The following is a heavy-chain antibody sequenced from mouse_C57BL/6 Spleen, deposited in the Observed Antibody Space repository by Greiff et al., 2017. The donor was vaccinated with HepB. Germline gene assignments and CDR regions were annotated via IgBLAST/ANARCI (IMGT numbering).Heavy chain of an antibody. V-gene: IGHV5-6*01. J-gene: IGHJ1*03. Sequence: EVKLMESGGDLVKPGGSLKLSCAASGFTFSSYGMSWVRQTPDKRLEWVATICSGGSYTYYPDSVKGRFTISRDNAKNTLYLQMSSLKSEDTAMYYCARHYGSSYDWYFDVWGTGTTVTVSS. D-gene: IGHD1-1*01. CDR2: ICSGGSYT. CDR3: ARHYGSSYDWYFDV. CDR1: GFTFSSYG.